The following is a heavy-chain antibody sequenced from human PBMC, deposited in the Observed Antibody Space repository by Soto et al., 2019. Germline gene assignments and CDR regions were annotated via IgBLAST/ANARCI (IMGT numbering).Heavy chain of an antibody. CDR3: AKVLAVAGGRYFDY. CDR1: GFTFSSYA. D-gene: IGHD6-19*01. J-gene: IGHJ4*02. V-gene: IGHV3-23*01. Sequence: GGSLRLSCAASGFTFSSYAMSWVRQAPGKGLEWVSAISGSGGSTYYADSVKGRFTISRDNSKNTLYLQMNSLRAEDTAVYCCAKVLAVAGGRYFDYWGQGTLVTVSS. CDR2: ISGSGGST.